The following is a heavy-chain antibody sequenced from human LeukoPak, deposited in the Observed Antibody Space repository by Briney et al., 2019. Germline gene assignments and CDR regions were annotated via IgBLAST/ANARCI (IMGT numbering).Heavy chain of an antibody. Sequence: SETLSPTCTVAGGSISSYHWSWIRQPPGKGLEWIGDIYYIGGTNYNPSPKSPATISVDTPKTQFSLRLHSVTAADTAVYYCARHSGPYSSSSSFDYWGQGILVTASS. D-gene: IGHD6-6*01. CDR2: IYYIGGT. J-gene: IGHJ4*02. V-gene: IGHV4-59*08. CDR3: ARHSGPYSSSSSFDY. CDR1: GGSISSYH.